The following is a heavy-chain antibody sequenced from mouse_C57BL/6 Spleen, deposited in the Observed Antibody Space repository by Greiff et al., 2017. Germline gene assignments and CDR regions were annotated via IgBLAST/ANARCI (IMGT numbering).Heavy chain of an antibody. Sequence: EVQLQQSGPELVKPGASVKIPCKASGYTFTDYNMDWVKQSHGKSLEWIGDINPNNGVTIYNQKFKGKATLTVDKSSSTAYMELRSLTSEDTAVYYCARGFWDWYFDVWGTGTTVTVSS. CDR2: INPNNGVT. CDR1: GYTFTDYN. D-gene: IGHD4-1*01. V-gene: IGHV1-18*01. CDR3: ARGFWDWYFDV. J-gene: IGHJ1*03.